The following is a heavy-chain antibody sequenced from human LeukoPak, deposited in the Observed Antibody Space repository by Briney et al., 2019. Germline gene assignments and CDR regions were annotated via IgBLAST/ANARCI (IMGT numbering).Heavy chain of an antibody. Sequence: SETLSLTCTVSNGSISISSYYWGSIRQPPGKGLEWIGSIYYSASTYYNPSLKSRVTISVDTSKTQFSLKLSSVTAADTAVYYCARHWLRGAAKPGYMDVWGKGTTVTVSS. CDR1: NGSISISSYY. J-gene: IGHJ6*03. CDR2: IYYSAST. V-gene: IGHV4-39*01. CDR3: ARHWLRGAAKPGYMDV. D-gene: IGHD5-18*01.